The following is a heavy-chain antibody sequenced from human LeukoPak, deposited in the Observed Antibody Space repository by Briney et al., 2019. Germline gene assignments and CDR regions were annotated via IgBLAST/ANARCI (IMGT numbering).Heavy chain of an antibody. V-gene: IGHV1-58*02. CDR3: ATHSSRWYDHDAFDI. CDR2: IVVGSGNT. CDR1: GFSFTGSV. Sequence: ASVKVSCKASGFSFTGSVIQWVRQARGQRLEWIGWIVVGSGNTNYAQKFQERVTITRGRSTSTAYMELSSLRSEDTALYYCATHSSRWYDHDAFDIWGQGTMVTVSS. D-gene: IGHD6-19*01. J-gene: IGHJ3*02.